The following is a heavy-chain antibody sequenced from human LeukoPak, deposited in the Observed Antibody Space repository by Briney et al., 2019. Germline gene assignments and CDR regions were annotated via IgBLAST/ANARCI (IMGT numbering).Heavy chain of an antibody. J-gene: IGHJ4*02. Sequence: SGSLSLTCIVAGGSISRYYWSWIRQPPGEGLGWVGYVYCRGSTNYNPSLNSRVTISIDTSTNQFSLKLSSVTAADTAVYYCACYDRRYFDYWGQGTLVTVPS. CDR2: VYCRGST. D-gene: IGHD3-22*01. CDR1: GGSISRYY. V-gene: IGHV4-59*08. CDR3: ACYDRRYFDY.